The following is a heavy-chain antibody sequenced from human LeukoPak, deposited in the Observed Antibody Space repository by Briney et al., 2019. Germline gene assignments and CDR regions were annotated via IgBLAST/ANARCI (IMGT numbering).Heavy chain of an antibody. J-gene: IGHJ4*02. Sequence: PGGSLRLSCTASGFTFRDYVMNWVRQAPGKGLEWVGFIRSKAYGGTTEYAESVQGRFTISRDDSKSIAYLQMNSLKTEDTAVYYCARDRGVATINGHFDYWGQGTLVTVSS. CDR2: IRSKAYGGTT. CDR1: GFTFRDYV. V-gene: IGHV3-49*04. CDR3: ARDRGVATINGHFDY. D-gene: IGHD5-12*01.